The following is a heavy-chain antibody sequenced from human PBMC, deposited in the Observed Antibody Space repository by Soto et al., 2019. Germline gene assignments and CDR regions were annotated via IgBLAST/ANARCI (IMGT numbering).Heavy chain of an antibody. CDR3: ARLGYYYYMDV. J-gene: IGHJ6*03. V-gene: IGHV4-59*08. Sequence: TVSWGNIRSYYWSWILQPTGKGLEWIGDIYYSGSTNYNPSLKSRVTISVDTSKNQFSLKLSSLTAADTAVYYCARLGYYYYMDVWGKGTTVTVSS. D-gene: IGHD3-16*01. CDR2: IYYSGST. CDR1: WGNIRSYY.